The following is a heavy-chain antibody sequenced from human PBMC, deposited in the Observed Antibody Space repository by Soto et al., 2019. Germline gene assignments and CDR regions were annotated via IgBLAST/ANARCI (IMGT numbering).Heavy chain of an antibody. CDR3: ARLTEAERH. CDR2: LYNHGKT. CDR1: GFIVSSSH. J-gene: IGHJ4*02. Sequence: EVQLVASGGGLTKPGGSLRLSCVVSGFIVSSSHMIWVRQAPGKGLEGVSILYNHGKTNYVDSVKGRFTITRDNSKNTVYLQRNSLRVEDTAGYDWARLTEAERHWGQGALVTVSS. V-gene: IGHV3-53*01. D-gene: IGHD1-1*01.